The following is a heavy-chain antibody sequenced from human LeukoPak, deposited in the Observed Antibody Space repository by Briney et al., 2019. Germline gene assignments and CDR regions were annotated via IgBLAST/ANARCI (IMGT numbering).Heavy chain of an antibody. V-gene: IGHV1-69*01. CDR3: ARERYCGGDCPHDAFDI. D-gene: IGHD2-21*01. CDR2: IIPIFGTA. CDR1: GGTFSSYA. Sequence: SVKVSCKASGGTFSSYAISWVRLAPGQGLEWMGGIIPIFGTANYAQKFQGRVTITADESTSTAYMELSSLRSEDTAVYYCARERYCGGDCPHDAFDIWGQGTMVTVSS. J-gene: IGHJ3*02.